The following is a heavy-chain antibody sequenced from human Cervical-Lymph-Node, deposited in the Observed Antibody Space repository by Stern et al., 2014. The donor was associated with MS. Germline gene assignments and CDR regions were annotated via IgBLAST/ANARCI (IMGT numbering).Heavy chain of an antibody. CDR1: GGTFSSYA. Sequence: VQLVESGAEVKKPGSSVKVSCKASGGTFSSYAISWVRQAPGQGLEWMGGIIPIFGTANYAQKFQGRVTITADASKSTAYMELSSLRSEDTAVYYCARAAMVIHYYYYGMDVWGQGTTVTVSS. CDR2: IIPIFGTA. CDR3: ARAAMVIHYYYYGMDV. J-gene: IGHJ6*02. D-gene: IGHD5-18*01. V-gene: IGHV1-69*01.